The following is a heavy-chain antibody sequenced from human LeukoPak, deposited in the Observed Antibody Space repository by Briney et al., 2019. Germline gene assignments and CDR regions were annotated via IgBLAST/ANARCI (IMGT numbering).Heavy chain of an antibody. D-gene: IGHD2-15*01. CDR2: ISGRGSST. CDR3: AREDRYCSGGSCYSRWGLDY. Sequence: GGSLRLSCAAPGLTFNSYARNWVRQAPGKGLEWVSAISGRGSSTYYADSVKGRFSLSRDNSKNTLYLQMNSLRAEDTAVYYCAREDRYCSGGSCYSRWGLDYWGQGTLVTVSS. J-gene: IGHJ4*02. V-gene: IGHV3-23*01. CDR1: GLTFNSYA.